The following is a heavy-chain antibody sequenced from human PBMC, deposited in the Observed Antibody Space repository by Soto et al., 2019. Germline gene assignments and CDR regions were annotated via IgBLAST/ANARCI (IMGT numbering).Heavy chain of an antibody. CDR3: ASPRAHYDSSGYYYPT. Sequence: QVQLQQWGAGLLKPSETLSLTCAVYGGSFSGYYWSWIRQPPGKGLEWIGEINHSGSTNYNPSLKSGVTISVDTYKNQFSLKLSSVTAADTAVYYCASPRAHYDSSGYYYPTWGQGTLVTVSS. CDR1: GGSFSGYY. D-gene: IGHD3-22*01. CDR2: INHSGST. V-gene: IGHV4-34*01. J-gene: IGHJ5*02.